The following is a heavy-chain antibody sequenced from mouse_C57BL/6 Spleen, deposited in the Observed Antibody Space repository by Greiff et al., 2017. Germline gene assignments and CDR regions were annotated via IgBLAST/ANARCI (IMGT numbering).Heavy chain of an antibody. J-gene: IGHJ1*03. CDR2: ISSGGDYI. Sequence: DVMLVESGEGLVKPGGSLKLSCAASGFTFSSYAMSWVRQTPEKRLEWVAYISSGGDYIYYAETAKGRFTISRDNARNTLYLQMSSLKSEDTAMYYCTREGYYDGSSSWYFDVWGTGTTVTVAS. D-gene: IGHD1-1*01. CDR3: TREGYYDGSSSWYFDV. V-gene: IGHV5-9-1*02. CDR1: GFTFSSYA.